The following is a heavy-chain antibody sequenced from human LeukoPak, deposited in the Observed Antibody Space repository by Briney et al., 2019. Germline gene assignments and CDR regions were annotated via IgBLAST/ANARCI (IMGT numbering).Heavy chain of an antibody. D-gene: IGHD1-26*01. CDR3: ARQRGYSGSYSDY. CDR1: GYTFTNYW. V-gene: IGHV5-51*01. CDR2: IYPGDSDT. Sequence: GESLKISCKGSGYTFTNYWIAWVRQMPGKGQEWMGIIYPGDSDTRYSPSFQGQVTISADKSINTAYLHWSSLKASDTAMYYCARQRGYSGSYSDYWGQGTLVTVSS. J-gene: IGHJ4*02.